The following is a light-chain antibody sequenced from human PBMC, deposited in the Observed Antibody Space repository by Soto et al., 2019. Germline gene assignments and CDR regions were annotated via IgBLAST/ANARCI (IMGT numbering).Light chain of an antibody. V-gene: IGKV1-9*01. CDR1: QGISTY. J-gene: IGKJ4*01. CDR3: QQLNDYPLT. Sequence: DIQLAQSPSFLSASVGDRVTITCRASQGISTYLAWYQQKPGKAPKLLISAASTLQSGVPSRFRGSGSGTKFTLTISSLQPEDFATYYCQQLNDYPLTFGGGTKVEIK. CDR2: AAS.